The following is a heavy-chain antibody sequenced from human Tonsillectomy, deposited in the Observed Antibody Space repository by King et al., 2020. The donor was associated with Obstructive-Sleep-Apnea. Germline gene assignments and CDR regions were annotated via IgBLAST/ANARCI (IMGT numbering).Heavy chain of an antibody. Sequence: VQLVESGGGLVKPGGSLRLSCAASGFTFSNAWMSWVRQAPGKGLEWVGRIKSKTDGGTTDYAAPVNGRFTISRDDSKNTLYLQMNSLKTEDTAVYYCTTYDILTGYDSFDYGGQGTLVTVSS. CDR2: IKSKTDGGTT. J-gene: IGHJ4*02. D-gene: IGHD3-9*01. CDR1: GFTFSNAW. V-gene: IGHV3-15*01. CDR3: TTYDILTGYDSFDY.